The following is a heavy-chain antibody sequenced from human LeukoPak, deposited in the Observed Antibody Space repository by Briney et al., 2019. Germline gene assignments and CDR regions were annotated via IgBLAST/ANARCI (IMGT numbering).Heavy chain of an antibody. J-gene: IGHJ4*02. D-gene: IGHD4-11*01. CDR3: TRAGNDYNNYQSPY. V-gene: IGHV3-49*04. CDR1: GFTFGEND. CDR2: IRSKLYGATT. Sequence: GGSLRLSCTASGFTFGENDMSWVRQAPGKGLEWVGIIRSKLYGATTEYAASVKGRFTIARDDDKSFVFLQLNSLKTEDTAVYYCTRAGNDYNNYQSPYWGQGTLVTVAS.